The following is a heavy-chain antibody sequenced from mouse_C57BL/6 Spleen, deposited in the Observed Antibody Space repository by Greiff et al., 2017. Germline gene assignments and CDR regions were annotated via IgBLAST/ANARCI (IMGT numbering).Heavy chain of an antibody. D-gene: IGHD1-1*01. CDR1: GYSFTDYN. V-gene: IGHV1-39*01. J-gene: IGHJ4*01. Sequence: VQLKESGPELVKPGASVKISCKASGYSFTDYNMNWVKQSNGKSLEWIGVINPNYGTPSSNQKFKGKATLTVDQSSSTAYIQLNSLTSEDSAVYYCARAYYYGSRGAMDYWGQGTSVTVSS. CDR3: ARAYYYGSRGAMDY. CDR2: INPNYGTP.